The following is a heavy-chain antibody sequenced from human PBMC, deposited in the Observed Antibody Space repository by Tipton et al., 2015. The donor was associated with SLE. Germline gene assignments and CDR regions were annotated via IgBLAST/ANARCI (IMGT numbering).Heavy chain of an antibody. D-gene: IGHD6-19*01. CDR1: GYTSTNYG. J-gene: IGHJ4*02. V-gene: IGHV1-8*02. Sequence: QLVQSGAEVKKPGASVKISCKVSGYTSTNYGISWVRQVPGQGLEWMGWVNPNSGNTAYAQKFQGRVTMTRDTSISTAYMELSSLTSEDTAVYYCARRAVAGYFDSWGQGTLVTVSS. CDR2: VNPNSGNT. CDR3: ARRAVAGYFDS.